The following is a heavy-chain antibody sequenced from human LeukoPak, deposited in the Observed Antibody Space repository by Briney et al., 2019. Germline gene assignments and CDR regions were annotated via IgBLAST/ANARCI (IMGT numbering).Heavy chain of an antibody. CDR3: AIAGLVAATFDLPGDY. Sequence: GASVKVSCKASGYTFTCYYMHWVRQAPGQGVEWMGWINPNSGGTTYAQKFQGRVTMTRDTSISTAYMELSRLRSDDTAVYYCAIAGLVAATFDLPGDYWGQGTLVTASS. D-gene: IGHD2-15*01. J-gene: IGHJ4*02. CDR1: GYTFTCYY. V-gene: IGHV1-2*02. CDR2: INPNSGGT.